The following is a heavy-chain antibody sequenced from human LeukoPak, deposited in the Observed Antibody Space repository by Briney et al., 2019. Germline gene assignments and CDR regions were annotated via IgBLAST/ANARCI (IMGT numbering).Heavy chain of an antibody. CDR3: ARETTGAGTARPFDY. V-gene: IGHV4-4*07. CDR1: GGSISNFY. D-gene: IGHD6-13*01. CDR2: IYTSGST. Sequence: SETLSLTCTVSGGSISNFYWSWIRQPAGQALEWIGRIYTSGSTNYNPSLKSRVTMSVDTSKNQFSLKLSSVTAADTAVYYCARETTGAGTARPFDYWGQRTLVTVSS. J-gene: IGHJ4*02.